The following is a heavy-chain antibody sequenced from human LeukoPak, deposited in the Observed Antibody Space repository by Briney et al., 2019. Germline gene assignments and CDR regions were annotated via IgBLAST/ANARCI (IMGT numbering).Heavy chain of an antibody. Sequence: ASVKVSCKASGYTFTTYAINWVRQAPGQGREWMGWINTNSGNPTYAQGFTGRFVFSLDTSVSTAYLQISSLKAEDTAVYYCATEGVVGGSGYDYWGQGTLVTVSS. V-gene: IGHV7-4-1*02. CDR2: INTNSGNP. D-gene: IGHD1-26*01. J-gene: IGHJ4*02. CDR3: ATEGVVGGSGYDY. CDR1: GYTFTTYA.